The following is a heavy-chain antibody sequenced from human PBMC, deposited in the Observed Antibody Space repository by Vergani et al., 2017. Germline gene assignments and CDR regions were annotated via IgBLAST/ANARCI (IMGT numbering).Heavy chain of an antibody. CDR3: ARDQVCGGDCYTFDY. J-gene: IGHJ4*02. CDR1: GYTFTSYG. V-gene: IGHV1-18*01. CDR2: ISAYNGNT. Sequence: QVQLVQSGAEVKKPGASVKVSCKTSGYTFTSYGISWVRQAPGQGLEWMGWISAYNGNTNYAQKLQGRVTMTTDTSTSTAYMELRSLRSEDTAVYYCARDQVCGGDCYTFDYWGQGTLVTVSS. D-gene: IGHD2-21*02.